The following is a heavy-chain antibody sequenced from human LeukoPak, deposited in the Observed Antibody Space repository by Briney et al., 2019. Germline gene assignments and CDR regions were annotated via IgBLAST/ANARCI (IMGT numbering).Heavy chain of an antibody. J-gene: IGHJ4*02. CDR1: GYTFTSYG. CDR2: ISAYNGNT. Sequence: ASVKVSCKASGYTFTSYGISWVRQAPGQGLEWMEWISAYNGNTNYAQKLQGRVTMTTDTSTSTAYMELRSLRSDDTAVYYCARFLMSIVVVPAANELCFDYWGQGTLVTVSS. D-gene: IGHD2-2*01. V-gene: IGHV1-18*01. CDR3: ARFLMSIVVVPAANELCFDY.